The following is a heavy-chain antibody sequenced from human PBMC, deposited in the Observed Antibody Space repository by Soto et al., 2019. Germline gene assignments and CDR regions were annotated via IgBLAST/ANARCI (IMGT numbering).Heavy chain of an antibody. CDR1: GYTLTELS. D-gene: IGHD3-3*01. CDR3: ARGLRFLEWSPMDV. V-gene: IGHV1-24*01. J-gene: IGHJ6*02. CDR2: FDPEDGNT. Sequence: ASVKVSCKVSGYTLTELSMHWVRQAPGKGLEWMGGFDPEDGNTNYAQKLQGRVTMTTDTSTSTAYMELRSLRSDDTAVYYCARGLRFLEWSPMDVWGQGTTVTVSS.